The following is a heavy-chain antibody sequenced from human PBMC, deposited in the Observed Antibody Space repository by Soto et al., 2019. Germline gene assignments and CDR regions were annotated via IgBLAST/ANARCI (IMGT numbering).Heavy chain of an antibody. CDR2: IYYSGST. CDR3: ARILRYFDWSPSARYYSYGMDV. D-gene: IGHD3-9*01. J-gene: IGHJ6*02. Sequence: QLQLQESGPGLVKPSETLSLTCTVSGGSISSSSYYWGWIRQPPGKGLEWIGSIYYSGSTYYNPSLKSRVTISVDTSKNQFSLKLSSVTAADTAVYYCARILRYFDWSPSARYYSYGMDVWGQGTTVTVSS. CDR1: GGSISSSSYY. V-gene: IGHV4-39*01.